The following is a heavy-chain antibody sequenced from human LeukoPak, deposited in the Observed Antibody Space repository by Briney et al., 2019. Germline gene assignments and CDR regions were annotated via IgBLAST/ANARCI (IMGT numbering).Heavy chain of an antibody. CDR2: INDGDGNT. CDR3: ARQLPSPNDHYYFDY. Sequence: GASVKVSCKASGYTFTSYAVHWVRRAPGQSLEWMGYINDGDGNTKYSQEFQGRVTITRDTSISTAYMELSRLRSDDTAVYYCARQLPSPNDHYYFDYWGQGTLVTVSS. CDR1: GYTFTSYA. V-gene: IGHV1-3*01. J-gene: IGHJ4*02. D-gene: IGHD1-1*01.